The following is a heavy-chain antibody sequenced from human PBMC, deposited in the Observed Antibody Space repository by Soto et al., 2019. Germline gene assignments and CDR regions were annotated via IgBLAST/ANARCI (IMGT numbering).Heavy chain of an antibody. CDR3: AKDRSGGSCYSSDYYGMDV. D-gene: IGHD2-15*01. Sequence: GGSLRLSCAASGFTFSSYAMSWVRQAPGKGLEWVSAISGSGGSTYYADSVKGRFTISRDNSKNTLYLQMNSLRAEDTAVYYCAKDRSGGSCYSSDYYGMDVWGQGTTVTVSS. CDR1: GFTFSSYA. J-gene: IGHJ6*02. V-gene: IGHV3-23*01. CDR2: ISGSGGST.